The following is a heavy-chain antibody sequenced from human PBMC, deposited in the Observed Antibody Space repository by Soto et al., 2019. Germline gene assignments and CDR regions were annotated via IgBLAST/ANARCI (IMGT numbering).Heavy chain of an antibody. CDR3: ARSRSAAPSYYYGMDV. D-gene: IGHD2-15*01. Sequence: GGSLRLSCAASGFTFSSYWMSWVRQAPGKGLEWVANIKQDGSAKYYVDSVKGRFTISRDNAKNYLYLQMNSLRAEDTAVYYCARSRSAAPSYYYGMDVWGQGTTVTVSS. CDR2: IKQDGSAK. CDR1: GFTFSSYW. J-gene: IGHJ6*02. V-gene: IGHV3-7*05.